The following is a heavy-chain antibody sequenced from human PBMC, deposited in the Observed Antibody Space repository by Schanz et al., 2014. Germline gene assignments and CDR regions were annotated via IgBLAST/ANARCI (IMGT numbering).Heavy chain of an antibody. Sequence: EVQLVESGGGLVQPGGSLRLSCAASGFSFSSYSMNWVRQAPVRGLEWVSVIYSDGRTYYGDSVKGRFTISRDNSKNTLYVQMNSLRAEDTAVYFCARDEGRDGYNLAFDVWGQGTLVTVSS. J-gene: IGHJ3*01. CDR2: IYSDGRT. V-gene: IGHV3-66*01. CDR1: GFSFSSYS. CDR3: ARDEGRDGYNLAFDV. D-gene: IGHD5-12*01.